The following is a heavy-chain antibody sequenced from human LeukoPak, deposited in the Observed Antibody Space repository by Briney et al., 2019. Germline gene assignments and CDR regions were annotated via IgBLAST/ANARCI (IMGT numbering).Heavy chain of an antibody. D-gene: IGHD3-10*01. CDR2: IYYSGST. CDR3: ARAKSTYYYGSGSHNWFDP. CDR1: GGSISSYY. Sequence: SETLSLTCTVSGGSISSYYWSWLRQPPGKGLEWLGYIYYSGSTNYNPSLKSRVTISVDTSKNQFSLKLSSVTAADTAVYYCARAKSTYYYGSGSHNWFDPWGQGTLVTVSS. V-gene: IGHV4-59*01. J-gene: IGHJ5*02.